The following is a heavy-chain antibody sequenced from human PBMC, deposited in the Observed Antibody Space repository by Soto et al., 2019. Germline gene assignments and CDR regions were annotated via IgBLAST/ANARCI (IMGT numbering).Heavy chain of an antibody. D-gene: IGHD3-9*01. Sequence: PGGSLRLSCAASGFTFSSYAMSWVRQAPGKGLEWVSAISGSGGSTYYADSVKGRFTISRDNSKNTLYLQMNSLRAEDTAVYYCAKAWDYDILTGMAPLDYWGQGTLVTVSS. CDR1: GFTFSSYA. CDR2: ISGSGGST. CDR3: AKAWDYDILTGMAPLDY. V-gene: IGHV3-23*01. J-gene: IGHJ4*02.